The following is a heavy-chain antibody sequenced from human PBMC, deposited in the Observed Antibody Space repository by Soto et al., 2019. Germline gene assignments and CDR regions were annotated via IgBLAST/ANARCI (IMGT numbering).Heavy chain of an antibody. CDR2: INPNSGGT. J-gene: IGHJ5*02. Sequence: ASVKVSCKASGYTFTGYYMHWVRQAPGQGLEWMGWINPNSGGTNYAQKFQGWVTMTRDTSISTAYMELSRLRSDDTAVYYCARGYSSSWKNWFDPWGQGTLVTVSS. CDR1: GYTFTGYY. V-gene: IGHV1-2*04. CDR3: ARGYSSSWKNWFDP. D-gene: IGHD6-13*01.